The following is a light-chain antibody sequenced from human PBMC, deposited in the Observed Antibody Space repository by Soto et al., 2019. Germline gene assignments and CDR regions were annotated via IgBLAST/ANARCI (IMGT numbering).Light chain of an antibody. CDR2: DVS. Sequence: QSALTQPASVSGSPGQSITISCTGTSSDVGGYNYVSWYQQHPGKAPKLMIYDVSNRPSGVSNRFSGSKSGNTASLTISGLQAEDEADYYWSSYTSSSTPLYVFGTGTKLTVL. CDR1: SSDVGGYNY. CDR3: SSYTSSSTPLYV. V-gene: IGLV2-14*01. J-gene: IGLJ1*01.